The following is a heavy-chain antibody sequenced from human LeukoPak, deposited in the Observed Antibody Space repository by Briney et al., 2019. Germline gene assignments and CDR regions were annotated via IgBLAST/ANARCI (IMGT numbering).Heavy chain of an antibody. D-gene: IGHD5-12*01. CDR1: GFTFSGYV. J-gene: IGHJ4*02. Sequence: GGSLRLSCAASGFTFSGYVMHWVRQAPGKGPESVSAISRNGDTTYYAPSVKGRFTISRDDSKDTLYLQMGSLGAEDMAVYYCARESQGGSDYWGQGTLVTVSS. V-gene: IGHV3-64*01. CDR2: ISRNGDTT. CDR3: ARESQGGSDY.